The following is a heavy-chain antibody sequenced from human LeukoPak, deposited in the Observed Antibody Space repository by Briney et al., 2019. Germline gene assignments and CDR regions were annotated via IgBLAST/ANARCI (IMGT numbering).Heavy chain of an antibody. CDR2: ISSSGSTI. CDR1: GFTFSDYY. Sequence: PGGSLRLSCAASGFTFSDYYMSWIRQAPGKGLEWVSYISSSGSTIYYADSVKGRFTISRDNAKNSLYLQMNSLRAEDTAVYYCARDTRYDSSGYYVTYYYYMDVWGKGTTVTVSS. J-gene: IGHJ6*03. D-gene: IGHD3-22*01. V-gene: IGHV3-11*04. CDR3: ARDTRYDSSGYYVTYYYYMDV.